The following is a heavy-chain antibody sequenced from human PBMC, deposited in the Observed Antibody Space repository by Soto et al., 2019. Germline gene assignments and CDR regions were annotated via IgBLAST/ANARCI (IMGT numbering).Heavy chain of an antibody. V-gene: IGHV3-20*04. Sequence: PGGSLRLSCAASGFMFNSYGMHWVRQAPGKGLEWVAVMTYGGSTGYADSVKGRFTISRDNAKNSLYLQMNSLRAEDTALYYCARDILTQGPYDYWGQGTLVTVSS. J-gene: IGHJ4*02. D-gene: IGHD3-9*01. CDR3: ARDILTQGPYDY. CDR2: MTYGGST. CDR1: GFMFNSYG.